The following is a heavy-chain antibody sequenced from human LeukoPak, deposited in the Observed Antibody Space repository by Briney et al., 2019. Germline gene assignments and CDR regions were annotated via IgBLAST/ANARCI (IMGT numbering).Heavy chain of an antibody. Sequence: GGSLRLSCAASGFTFSSYAMHWVRQAPGKGLEYVSAISSNGGSTYANSVKGRFTISRDNSKNTLYLQMGSLRAEDMAVYYCARTFACSGGSCRDYGDSGEFDYWGQGTLVTVSS. CDR1: GFTFSSYA. V-gene: IGHV3-64*01. CDR3: ARTFACSGGSCRDYGDSGEFDY. CDR2: ISSNGGST. J-gene: IGHJ4*02. D-gene: IGHD2-15*01.